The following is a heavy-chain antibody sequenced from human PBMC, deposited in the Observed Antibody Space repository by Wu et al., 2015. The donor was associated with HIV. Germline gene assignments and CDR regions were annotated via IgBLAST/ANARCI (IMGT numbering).Heavy chain of an antibody. J-gene: IGHJ2*01. Sequence: QVHLVQSGAEVKKPGASVRVSCKASGYTFINYDINWVRQATGQGLEWMGWMNPNSGNTGFAQKFQGRVTLTRNTSINTAYMELSSLKSEDTAVYYCARVILESHYGRGYFDLVGPWPPWSLSSS. CDR2: MNPNSGNT. CDR1: GYTFINYD. V-gene: IGHV1-8*03. CDR3: ARVILESHYGRGYFDL. D-gene: IGHD4-17*01.